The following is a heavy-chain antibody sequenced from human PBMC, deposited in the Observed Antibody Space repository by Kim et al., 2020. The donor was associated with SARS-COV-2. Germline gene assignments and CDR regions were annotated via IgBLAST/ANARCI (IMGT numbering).Heavy chain of an antibody. CDR1: GFTFSSYA. J-gene: IGHJ6*02. CDR3: ASPNPAMVTYYYYGMDV. D-gene: IGHD5-18*01. V-gene: IGHV3-30*04. Sequence: GGSLRLSCAASGFTFSSYAMHWVRQAPGKGLEWVAVISYDGSNKYYADSVKGRFTISRDNSKNTLYLQMNSLRAEDTAVYYCASPNPAMVTYYYYGMDVWGQGTTVTVSS. CDR2: ISYDGSNK.